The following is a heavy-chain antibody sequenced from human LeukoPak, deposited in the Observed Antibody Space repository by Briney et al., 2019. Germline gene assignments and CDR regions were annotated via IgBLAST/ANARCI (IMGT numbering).Heavy chain of an antibody. V-gene: IGHV1-69*01. D-gene: IGHD4-23*01. J-gene: IGHJ4*02. CDR1: GGTFSSYA. CDR3: ARGRHGGPYY. CDR2: ILPIFGTA. Sequence: SVKVSCKASGGTFSSYAISWVRQAPGQGLEWMRGILPIFGTANYAQKFQGRVTITADESTSTAYMELSSLRSEDTAVYYCARGRHGGPYYWGQGTLVTVSS.